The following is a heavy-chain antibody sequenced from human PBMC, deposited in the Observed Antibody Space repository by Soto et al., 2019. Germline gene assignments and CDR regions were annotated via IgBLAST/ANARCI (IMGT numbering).Heavy chain of an antibody. J-gene: IGHJ5*02. D-gene: IGHD3-10*01. CDR3: AKDYYGSGLGS. Sequence: QVRLQQWGTGLVKPSETLSLTCAVYGGSFSTYYWSWIRQSPGKGLEWIGEINHSGNTNYNPSLKCXLTISVDTSNKQFSLNLSSVTAADTAIYFCAKDYYGSGLGSWGQGTLVTVSS. CDR2: INHSGNT. CDR1: GGSFSTYY. V-gene: IGHV4-34*01.